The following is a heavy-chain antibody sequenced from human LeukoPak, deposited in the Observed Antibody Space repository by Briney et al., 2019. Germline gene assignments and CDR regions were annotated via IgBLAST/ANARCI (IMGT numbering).Heavy chain of an antibody. D-gene: IGHD1-1*01. CDR2: IYYSGST. Sequence: SETLSLTCTVSGGSISSSSYYWGWIRQPPGKGLEWIGSIYYSGSTYYNPSLKSRVTISVDTSKNQFSLKLSTVTAADAAVYYCARGRPIDYWGQGTLVTVSS. J-gene: IGHJ4*02. CDR1: GGSISSSSYY. V-gene: IGHV4-39*01. CDR3: ARGRPIDY.